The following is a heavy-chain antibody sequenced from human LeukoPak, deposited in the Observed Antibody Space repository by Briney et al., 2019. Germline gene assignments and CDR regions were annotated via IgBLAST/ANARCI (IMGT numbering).Heavy chain of an antibody. D-gene: IGHD6-13*01. V-gene: IGHV3-23*01. J-gene: IGHJ4*02. CDR2: IIGSGSST. CDR3: AKDRAQQLVLDF. CDR1: GFTFSSYA. Sequence: QSGGSLRLSCAASGFTFSSYAMSWGRRAPREGLEWVSAIIGSGSSTYYADSVKGRFTISRDNSKNTLFLQMNSLRAEDTAVYYCAKDRAQQLVLDFWGQGTLVTVSS.